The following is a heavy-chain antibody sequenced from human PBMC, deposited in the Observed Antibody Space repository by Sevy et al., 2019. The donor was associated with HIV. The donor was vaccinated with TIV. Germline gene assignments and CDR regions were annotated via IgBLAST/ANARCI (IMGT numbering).Heavy chain of an antibody. J-gene: IGHJ2*01. CDR3: ARDGGRGWYFDL. CDR1: GGSISSYY. V-gene: IGHV4-59*13. CDR2: IHYSGST. D-gene: IGHD1-26*01. Sequence: SETLSLTCTVSGGSISSYYWSWIRQPPGKGLEWIGYIHYSGSTNYNPSLKNRITISVDTSKNQFSLRLSSVTAADTAVYYCARDGGRGWYFDLWGRGTLVTVSS.